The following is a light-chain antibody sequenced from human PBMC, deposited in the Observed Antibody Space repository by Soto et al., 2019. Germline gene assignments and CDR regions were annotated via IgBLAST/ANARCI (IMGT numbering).Light chain of an antibody. Sequence: SYELTQPPSVSVAPGKTARITCGGNNIGSKSVHWYQQKPGQAPVLVIYYDSDRHSGIPERFSGSNSGNTATLTISRVEAGDEADYYCQVWDSSSDRHVVFGGGTKLTVL. J-gene: IGLJ2*01. CDR3: QVWDSSSDRHVV. CDR1: NIGSKS. CDR2: YDS. V-gene: IGLV3-21*04.